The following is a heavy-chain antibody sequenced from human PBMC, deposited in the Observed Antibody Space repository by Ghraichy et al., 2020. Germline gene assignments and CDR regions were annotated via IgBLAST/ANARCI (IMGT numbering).Heavy chain of an antibody. CDR1: GGSIGGYY. J-gene: IGHJ4*02. D-gene: IGHD2-15*01. CDR3: ARGRYCGGGACYPRPSSFDY. CDR2: INYVGVT. V-gene: IGHV4-34*01. Sequence: SETLSLTYSVYGGSIGGYYWSWIRQSPGQGLEWIGEINYVGVTIYNPSLESRVTISLDTYDNQFSLSLTSLTAADTALYFCARGRYCGGGACYPRPSSFDYWGQGIPVTVSS.